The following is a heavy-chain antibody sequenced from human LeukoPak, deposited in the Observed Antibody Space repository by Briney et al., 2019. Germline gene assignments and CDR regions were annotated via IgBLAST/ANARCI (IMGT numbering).Heavy chain of an antibody. CDR3: ARGYSSGWYPVSYFDH. V-gene: IGHV3-48*03. J-gene: IGHJ4*02. CDR2: ISSSGSTI. Sequence: GGSLRLSCAASGFTFSSYEMNWVRQAPGKGLEWVSYISSSGSTIYYADSVKGRFTISRDNAKNSLYLQMNNLRAEDTAVYYCARGYSSGWYPVSYFDHWGQGTLVTVSS. CDR1: GFTFSSYE. D-gene: IGHD6-19*01.